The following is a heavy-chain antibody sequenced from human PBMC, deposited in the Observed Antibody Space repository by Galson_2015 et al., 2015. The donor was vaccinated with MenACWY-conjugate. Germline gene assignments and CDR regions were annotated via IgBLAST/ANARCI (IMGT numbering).Heavy chain of an antibody. CDR1: GYSFATYW. CDR2: IYPGDSDT. V-gene: IGHV5-51*01. CDR3: ARHPYCSRTSCYYYGMDV. Sequence: QSGAEVKRPGESLMISCKGSGYSFATYWIAWVRQMPGKGLEWVGIIYPGDSDTRYSPSFQGQVTISADKSINTAYLQWSSLKASDTAMYYCARHPYCSRTSCYYYGMDVWGQGTTVTVSS. J-gene: IGHJ6*02. D-gene: IGHD2-2*01.